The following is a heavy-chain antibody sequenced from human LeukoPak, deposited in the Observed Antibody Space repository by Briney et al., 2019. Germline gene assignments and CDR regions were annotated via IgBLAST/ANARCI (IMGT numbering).Heavy chain of an antibody. J-gene: IGHJ4*02. V-gene: IGHV3-23*01. D-gene: IGHD5-24*01. CDR2: ISDSGRST. CDR1: GFTFSSYA. CDR3: AKRGMTTIKEWFDY. Sequence: GGSLRPSCAASGFTFSSYAMSWVRQAPGTGLVWVSAISDSGRSTYYADSVKGRSTISRDNSRNTLFLQMNSLRAEDTAVYYCAKRGMTTIKEWFDYWGQGILVTVSP.